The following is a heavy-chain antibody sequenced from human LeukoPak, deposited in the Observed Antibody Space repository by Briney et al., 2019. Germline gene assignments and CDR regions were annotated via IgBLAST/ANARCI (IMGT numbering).Heavy chain of an antibody. CDR2: IYYSGST. CDR3: ARAELLWFGELHYNWFDP. J-gene: IGHJ5*02. Sequence: SETLSLTCTVPGGSISSYYWSWIRQPPGKGLEWIGYIYYSGSTNYNPSLKSRVTISVDTSKNQFSLKLSSVTAADTAVYYCARAELLWFGELHYNWFDPWGQGTLVTVSS. CDR1: GGSISSYY. D-gene: IGHD3-10*01. V-gene: IGHV4-59*01.